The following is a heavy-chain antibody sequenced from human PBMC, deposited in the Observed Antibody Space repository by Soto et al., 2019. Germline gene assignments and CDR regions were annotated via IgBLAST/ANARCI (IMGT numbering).Heavy chain of an antibody. CDR3: ARLIAAAGGNRAY. CDR1: GGSISTSSYY. D-gene: IGHD6-13*01. CDR2: IYYSGST. J-gene: IGHJ4*02. V-gene: IGHV4-39*01. Sequence: QLQLQESGPGLVKPSETLSLTCTVSGGSISTSSYYWGWIRQPPGKGLEWIGSIYYSGSTYYNPSLKSRVTTSADTSKNQFSLKLSSGTAADTAVYYCARLIAAAGGNRAYWGQGTLVTVSS.